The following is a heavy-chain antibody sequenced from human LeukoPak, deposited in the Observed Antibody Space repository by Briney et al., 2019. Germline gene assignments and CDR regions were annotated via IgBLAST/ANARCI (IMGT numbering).Heavy chain of an antibody. D-gene: IGHD2-2*01. CDR2: IYTSGST. V-gene: IGHV4-61*02. Sequence: PSQTLSLTCTVSGGSISSGSYYWSWIRQPAGKGLEWIGRIYTSGSTNYNPPLKSRVTISVDTSKNQFSLKLSSVTAADTAVYYCARFTSLVDYWGQGTLVTVSS. CDR1: GGSISSGSYY. CDR3: ARFTSLVDY. J-gene: IGHJ4*02.